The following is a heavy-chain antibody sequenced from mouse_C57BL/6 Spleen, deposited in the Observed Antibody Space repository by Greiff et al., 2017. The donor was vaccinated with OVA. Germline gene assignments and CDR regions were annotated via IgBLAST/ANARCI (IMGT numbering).Heavy chain of an antibody. CDR1: GYTFTDYY. D-gene: IGHD2-5*01. Sequence: EVQLQQPGPELVKPGASVKISCKASGYTFTDYYMNWVKQSHGKSLEWIGDINPNNGGTSYNQKFKGKATWTVDKASRTAYMELRSLTSEDSEVYYCARVYSNYPYYFDYWGQGTTLTVSS. CDR2: INPNNGGT. J-gene: IGHJ2*01. V-gene: IGHV1-26*01. CDR3: ARVYSNYPYYFDY.